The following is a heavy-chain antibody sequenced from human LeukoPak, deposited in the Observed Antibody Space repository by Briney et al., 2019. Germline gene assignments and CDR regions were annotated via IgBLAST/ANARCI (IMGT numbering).Heavy chain of an antibody. CDR1: GFTFSSYS. CDR2: ISSSSSYI. Sequence: PGGSLRLSCAASGFTFSSYSMNWVRQAPGKGLEWVSSISSSSSYIYYADSVKGRFTISRDNAKNSLYLQMNSLRAEDTAVYYCARDEDCSSTSCYSDFDYWGQGTLVTVSS. V-gene: IGHV3-21*01. CDR3: ARDEDCSSTSCYSDFDY. D-gene: IGHD2-2*01. J-gene: IGHJ4*02.